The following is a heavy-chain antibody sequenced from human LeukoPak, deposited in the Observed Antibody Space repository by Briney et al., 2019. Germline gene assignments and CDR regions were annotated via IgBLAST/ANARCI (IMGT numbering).Heavy chain of an antibody. J-gene: IGHJ4*02. CDR2: IFPSGGEI. V-gene: IGHV3-23*01. Sequence: GGSLRLSCAASGFTFSTFAMIWVRQPPGKGLEWVSSIFPSGGEIHYADSVRGRFTISRDNSKSTLSLQMNSLRADDTAVYYCAKPAKTDYADYWGQGTLVTVSS. CDR3: AKPAKTDYADY. D-gene: IGHD1-14*01. CDR1: GFTFSTFA.